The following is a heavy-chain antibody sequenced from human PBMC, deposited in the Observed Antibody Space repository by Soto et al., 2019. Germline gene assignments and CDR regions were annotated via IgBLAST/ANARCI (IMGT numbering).Heavy chain of an antibody. D-gene: IGHD3-9*01. J-gene: IGHJ6*02. Sequence: GSLRLSWAASGVTFSTNGMHMVREAPGKGLEWGAGMWYCGTNEKYADSVKGRFTISRDNSKSTLYLQMNSLRAEDTAVYYCARSPYTTGYHYGMDVWGQGTTVTVSS. CDR3: ARSPYTTGYHYGMDV. CDR1: GVTFSTNG. CDR2: MWYCGTNE. V-gene: IGHV3-33*01.